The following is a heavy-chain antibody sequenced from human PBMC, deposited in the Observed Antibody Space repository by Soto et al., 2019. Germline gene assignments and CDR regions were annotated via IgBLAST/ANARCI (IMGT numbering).Heavy chain of an antibody. CDR2: NSYDGSNK. V-gene: IGHV3-30*18. D-gene: IGHD3-16*02. J-gene: IGHJ4*02. CDR3: AKALGELSPESYDY. Sequence: QVQLVESGGGVVQPGRSLRLSCAASGFSFSSFGMHWVRQAPGKGLEWVAFNSYDGSNKYYADSVKGRFTISRDSSEKTLYMQMNSLRPEEPAVYYCAKALGELSPESYDYWGQGTLVTVSS. CDR1: GFSFSSFG.